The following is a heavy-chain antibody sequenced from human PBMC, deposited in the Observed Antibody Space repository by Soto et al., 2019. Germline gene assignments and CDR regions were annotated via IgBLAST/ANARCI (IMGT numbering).Heavy chain of an antibody. V-gene: IGHV3-72*01. Sequence: GGSLRLSCAASGFTFSDHYMDWVRQAPGKGLEWVGRPRNKANSYTTEYAASVKGRFTISRDDSKNSLYLQMNSLKTEDTAVYYCARAGIVGATNDAFDIWGQGTMVTVSS. J-gene: IGHJ3*02. CDR1: GFTFSDHY. D-gene: IGHD1-26*01. CDR3: ARAGIVGATNDAFDI. CDR2: PRNKANSYTT.